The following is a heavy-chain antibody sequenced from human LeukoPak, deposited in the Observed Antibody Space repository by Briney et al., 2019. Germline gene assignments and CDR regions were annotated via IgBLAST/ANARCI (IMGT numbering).Heavy chain of an antibody. CDR3: AKDGTAVFTRKSLARIIAAAGPRGRGFKNYYYYYMDV. V-gene: IGHV3-23*01. D-gene: IGHD6-13*01. CDR1: GFTFSSYA. CDR2: ISGSGGST. J-gene: IGHJ6*03. Sequence: QTGGSLRLSRAASGFTFSSYAMSWVRQAPGKGLEWVSAISGSGGSTYYADSVKGRFTISRDNSKNTLYLQMNSLRAEDTAVYYCAKDGTAVFTRKSLARIIAAAGPRGRGFKNYYYYYMDVWGKGTTVTVSS.